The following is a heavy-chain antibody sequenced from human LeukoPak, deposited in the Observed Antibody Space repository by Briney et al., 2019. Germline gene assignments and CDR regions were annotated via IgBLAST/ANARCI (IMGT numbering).Heavy chain of an antibody. V-gene: IGHV5-51*01. Sequence: GESLKISFKGSGYRFTSYWIGWVRPMPGKGLEWMGIIYPGDSDTRYSPSFQGQVTISADKSISTAYLQWSSLKASDTAMYYCARLPPTTDDYWGQGTLVTVSS. J-gene: IGHJ4*02. CDR1: GYRFTSYW. CDR3: ARLPPTTDDY. D-gene: IGHD4-17*01. CDR2: IYPGDSDT.